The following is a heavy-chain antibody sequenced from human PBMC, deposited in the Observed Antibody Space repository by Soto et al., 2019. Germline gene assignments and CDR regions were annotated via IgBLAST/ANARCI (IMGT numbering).Heavy chain of an antibody. CDR1: GFNFGSYG. D-gene: IGHD3-10*01. CDR2: ISYDGSNK. V-gene: IGHV3-30*18. Sequence: PGGSLRLSCTASGFNFGSYGMHWVRQAPGKGLEWVAVISYDGSNKYYADSVKGRFTISRDNSKNTLYLQMNSLRAEDTAVYYCAKDYHYYGSGSAAFFDYWGQGTLVTVSS. CDR3: AKDYHYYGSGSAAFFDY. J-gene: IGHJ4*02.